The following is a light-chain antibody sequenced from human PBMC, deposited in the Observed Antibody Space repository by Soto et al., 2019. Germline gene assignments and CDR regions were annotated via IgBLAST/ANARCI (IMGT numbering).Light chain of an antibody. CDR1: QSVSNNY. Sequence: EIVLTQSPGTLSLSPGERATLSCRASQSVSNNYLAWYQQKPGQAPRLLIYGASNRATGIPDRFSGSGSGTDFTLTISRLEPEDFTVYYCQQYDSSGTCGQGTKVDIK. J-gene: IGKJ1*01. V-gene: IGKV3-20*01. CDR3: QQYDSSGT. CDR2: GAS.